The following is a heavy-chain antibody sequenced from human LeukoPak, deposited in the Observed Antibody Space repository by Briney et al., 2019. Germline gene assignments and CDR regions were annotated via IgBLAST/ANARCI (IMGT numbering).Heavy chain of an antibody. V-gene: IGHV1-69*13. CDR3: ARVFRGLLGGSYYYFDS. D-gene: IGHD3-10*01. CDR2: ILPSLGTA. CDR1: GGPFSRYA. Sequence: SVKVSCRVSGGPFSRYAISWVRQAPGQGLEWMGGILPSLGTANYAQKFQVRVTITADESTGTAYMELSSLRSEDTAVYYCARVFRGLLGGSYYYFDSWGQGTLVAVSS. J-gene: IGHJ4*02.